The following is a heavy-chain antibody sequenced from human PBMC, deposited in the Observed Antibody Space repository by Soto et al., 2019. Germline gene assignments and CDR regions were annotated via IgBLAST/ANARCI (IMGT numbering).Heavy chain of an antibody. CDR3: ARVNSDYVWGSDRPYGMDV. CDR1: GCSISSGGYS. Sequence: QLQLQESGSGLVKPAPTLSLTCDVSGCSISSGGYSWSWIRQPPGKGREWIGYIYHSGSTYYNPHLTGRLAIQVARSTDQFSLKLSSVPAAETAVDYCARVNSDYVWGSDRPYGMDVVGLGTTVTVSS. CDR2: IYHSGST. V-gene: IGHV4-30-2*01. D-gene: IGHD3-16*02. J-gene: IGHJ6*02.